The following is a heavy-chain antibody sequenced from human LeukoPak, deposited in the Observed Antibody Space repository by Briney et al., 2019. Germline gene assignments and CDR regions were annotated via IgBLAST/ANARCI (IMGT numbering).Heavy chain of an antibody. CDR1: GYTFTGYY. V-gene: IGHV1-2*02. J-gene: IGHJ3*02. CDR2: INPNSGGT. Sequence: ASVKVSCKASGYTFTGYYMHWVRQAPGQGLEWMGWINPNSGGTNYAQKFQGRVTITRNTSISTAYMELSSLRSEDTAVYYCARGGGGRDAFDIWGQGTMVTVSS. CDR3: ARGGGGRDAFDI. D-gene: IGHD2-15*01.